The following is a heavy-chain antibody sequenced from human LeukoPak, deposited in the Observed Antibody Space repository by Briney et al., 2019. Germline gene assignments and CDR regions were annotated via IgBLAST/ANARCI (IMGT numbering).Heavy chain of an antibody. CDR3: LIGAAGTLLPGYGMDV. J-gene: IGHJ6*02. D-gene: IGHD6-13*01. V-gene: IGHV3-33*01. CDR1: GFTFSSYG. CDR2: ICYDGSNK. Sequence: GRSLRLSCAASGFTFSSYGMHWVRQAPGKGLEWVGVICYDGSNKYYADSVKGRFTISRDNSKNTLYLQMSSLRCEDTAGYYCLIGAAGTLLPGYGMDVWGQGTTVTVSS.